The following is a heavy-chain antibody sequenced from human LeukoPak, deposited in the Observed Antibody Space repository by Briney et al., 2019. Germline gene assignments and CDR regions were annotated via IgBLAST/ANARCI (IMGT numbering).Heavy chain of an antibody. J-gene: IGHJ4*02. V-gene: IGHV3-7*01. CDR1: GFTFSAYN. CDR2: IKQDGSEK. CDR3: ARELGSIAAAVYFDY. Sequence: PGGSQRLSCAASGFTFSAYNMNWVRQAPGKGLEWVANIKQDGSEKYYVDSVKGRFTISRDNAKNSLYLQMNSLRAEDTAVYYCARELGSIAAAVYFDYWGQGTLVTVSS. D-gene: IGHD6-13*01.